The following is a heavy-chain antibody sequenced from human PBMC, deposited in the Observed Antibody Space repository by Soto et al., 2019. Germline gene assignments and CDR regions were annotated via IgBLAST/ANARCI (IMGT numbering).Heavy chain of an antibody. CDR3: ASHPLDYCSSTSCPNYYYYYMDV. CDR2: INAGNGNT. J-gene: IGHJ6*03. V-gene: IGHV1-3*01. D-gene: IGHD2-2*01. CDR1: GYTFTIYA. Sequence: ASVKVSCTASGYTFTIYAMHWVRQAPGQRLEWMGWINAGNGNTKYSQKFQGRVTITRDTSASTAYMELSSLRSEDTAVYYCASHPLDYCSSTSCPNYYYYYMDVWGKGTTVTVSS.